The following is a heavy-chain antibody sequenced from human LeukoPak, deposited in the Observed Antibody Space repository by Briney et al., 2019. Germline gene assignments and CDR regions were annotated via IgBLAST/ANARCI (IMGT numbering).Heavy chain of an antibody. CDR2: ISSSSSYI. J-gene: IGHJ4*02. V-gene: IGHV3-21*01. CDR3: ARLSYCSSTSCGYYFDY. D-gene: IGHD2-2*01. CDR1: GFTFSSYS. Sequence: GGSLRLSCAASGFTFSSYSMNWVRQAPGKGLEWVSSISSSSSYIYYADSVKGRFTISRDNAKNSLYLQMNSLRAEDTAVYYCARLSYCSSTSCGYYFDYWGQGTLVTVSS.